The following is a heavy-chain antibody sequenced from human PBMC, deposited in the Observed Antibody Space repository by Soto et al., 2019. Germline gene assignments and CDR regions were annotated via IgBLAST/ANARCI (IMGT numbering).Heavy chain of an antibody. D-gene: IGHD2-21*02. J-gene: IGHJ4*02. CDR3: ARDKGLLCDCNCDS. CDR1: GFIFTSYI. CDR2: VSYDGSKK. Sequence: QVQLVESGGGVVQPRRSLRLSCAASGFIFTSYIVHWVRQAPGKGLEWVASVSYDGSKKHYADSVKGRFSISRDNSKNTVYLQMNSLRTEDTAVYYCARDKGLLCDCNCDSWGQGTLVTVSS. V-gene: IGHV3-30*01.